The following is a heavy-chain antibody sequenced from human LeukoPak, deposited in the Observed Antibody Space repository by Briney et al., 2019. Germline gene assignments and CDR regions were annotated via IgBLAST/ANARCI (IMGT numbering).Heavy chain of an antibody. D-gene: IGHD2-2*01. J-gene: IGHJ5*02. V-gene: IGHV4-59*01. CDR3: AGCIVVVPAANEAHWFDP. CDR1: GGSISSYY. CDR2: IYYSGST. Sequence: PSETLSLTCTVSGGSISSYYWSWIRQPPGKGLEWIGYIYYSGSTNYNPSLKSRVTISVDTSKNQFSLKLSSVTAADTAVYYCAGCIVVVPAANEAHWFDPWGQGTLVTVSS.